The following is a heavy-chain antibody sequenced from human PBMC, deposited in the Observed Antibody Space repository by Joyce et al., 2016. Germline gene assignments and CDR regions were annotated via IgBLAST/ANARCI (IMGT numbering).Heavy chain of an antibody. J-gene: IGHJ4*02. Sequence: EVQLVGSGGGLVQTGGSLRLSCAASGFSFNTYSINWVRQAPGKGLDWLSYISASSGTIYDADSVKGRFTISRDNAKNSVYLQMNSLRDEDTAVYYCARVGRTGYTCDYWGQGTLVTVSS. CDR3: ARVGRTGYTCDY. V-gene: IGHV3-48*02. D-gene: IGHD5-24*01. CDR1: GFSFNTYS. CDR2: ISASSGTI.